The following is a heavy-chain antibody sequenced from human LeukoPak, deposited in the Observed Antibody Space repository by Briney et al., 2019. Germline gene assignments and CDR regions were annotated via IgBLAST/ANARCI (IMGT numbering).Heavy chain of an antibody. D-gene: IGHD1-20*01. CDR3: ARVITGVDY. V-gene: IGHV1-2*02. CDR1: GYTFTGYY. J-gene: IGHJ4*02. CDR2: INPNSGDT. Sequence: ASVKVSCKASGYTFTGYYMHWVRQAPGQGLEWMGWINPNSGDTNYAQKFQARVTMTRETSISTAYMELSWLRSDDTAVYYCARVITGVDYWGQGTLVTVSS.